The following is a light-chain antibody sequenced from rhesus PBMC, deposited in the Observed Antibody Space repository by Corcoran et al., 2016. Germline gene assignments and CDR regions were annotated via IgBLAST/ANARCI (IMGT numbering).Light chain of an antibody. CDR3: GQGTNVPPA. Sequence: DIVMTQSPLPLPITPGQPASISCRSSQSLAHRHGNTYLSWSQQKPGPPPSRLSYKVSKRDSGVPDRFSGRGAGTDFTLTISRVEAEDVGFSFCGQGTNVPPAFGQGTNVEIK. CDR1: QSLAHRHGNTY. V-gene: IGKV2-65*01. J-gene: IGKJ1*01. CDR2: KVS.